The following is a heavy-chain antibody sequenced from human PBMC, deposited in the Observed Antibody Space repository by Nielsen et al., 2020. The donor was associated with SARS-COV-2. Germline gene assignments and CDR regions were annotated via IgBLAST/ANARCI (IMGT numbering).Heavy chain of an antibody. CDR1: GFSLSISGMC. D-gene: IGHD1-26*01. CDR2: IDWDDDK. CDR3: ARIQGISEPPDY. Sequence: SGSKMVKPTQTLTMTCTFSGFSLSISGMCVSWIGQPPGKALEWLALIDWDDDKYYSTSLKTRLTISKDTSKNQVVLTMTNMDPVDTATYYCARIQGISEPPDYWGQGTLVTVSS. V-gene: IGHV2-70*01. J-gene: IGHJ4*02.